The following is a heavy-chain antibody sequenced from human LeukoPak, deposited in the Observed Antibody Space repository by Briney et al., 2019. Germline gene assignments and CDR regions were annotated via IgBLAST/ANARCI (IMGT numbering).Heavy chain of an antibody. CDR1: GFTFSSYG. Sequence: GGSLRLSCAASGFTFSSYGMHWVRQAPGKGLEWVAVISYDGSNKYYADSVKGRFTISRDNAKNSLYLQMNSLRAEDTAVYYCAREGSQYQSWGQGTLVTVSS. CDR2: ISYDGSNK. D-gene: IGHD2-2*01. CDR3: AREGSQYQS. V-gene: IGHV3-30*03. J-gene: IGHJ4*02.